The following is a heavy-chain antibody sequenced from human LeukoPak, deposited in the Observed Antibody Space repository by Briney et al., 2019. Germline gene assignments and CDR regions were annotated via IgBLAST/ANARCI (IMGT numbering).Heavy chain of an antibody. D-gene: IGHD2-21*02. V-gene: IGHV4-59*02. J-gene: IGHJ2*01. CDR3: ARSGGWVTAYWYFDL. CDR2: VFYSGRT. Sequence: SETLSLTCTVSGDSVNSSFWSWTRQPPGKGLEWIGYVFYSGRTNSNPSLKSRVTISKDTSKNQFSLKVTSVTAADTAVYYCARSGGWVTAYWYFDLWGRGTLVSVSS. CDR1: GDSVNSSF.